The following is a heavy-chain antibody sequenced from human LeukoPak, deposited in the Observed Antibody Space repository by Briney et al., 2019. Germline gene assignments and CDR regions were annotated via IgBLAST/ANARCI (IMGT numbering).Heavy chain of an antibody. CDR3: ARDLRRGSSSWYVSGGDY. Sequence: GASVKVSCKASGYTFTSYGISWVRQAPGQGLEWMGWITAYNDNTYYAQKLQGRVTMTTDTSTSTAYMELRSLRSDDTAVHYCARDLRRGSSSWYVSGGDYWGQGTLVTVSS. CDR1: GYTFTSYG. CDR2: ITAYNDNT. J-gene: IGHJ4*02. D-gene: IGHD6-13*01. V-gene: IGHV1-18*01.